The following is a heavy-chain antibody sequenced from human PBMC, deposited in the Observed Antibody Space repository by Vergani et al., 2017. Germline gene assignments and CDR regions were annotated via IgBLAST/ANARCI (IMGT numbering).Heavy chain of an antibody. D-gene: IGHD2-21*01. CDR3: AKTTTWHVCDS. V-gene: IGHV7-4-1*02. CDR2: INTATGKS. CDR1: GYIFTQSV. Sequence: QVQLVQSGSELKKPGASVKISRKASGYIFTQSVMNWVRQAPGQGPGWMGWINTATGKSTYAQDFTGRFVFSLDTSVNTAYLQISSLKTEDTAIYYFAKTTTWHVCDSWGQGTLVTVST. J-gene: IGHJ5*02.